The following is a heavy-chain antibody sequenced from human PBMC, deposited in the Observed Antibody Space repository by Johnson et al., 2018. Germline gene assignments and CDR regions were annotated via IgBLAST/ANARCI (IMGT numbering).Heavy chain of an antibody. CDR3: ARVSYFDSRVDAFDI. CDR1: GYTFTTNY. V-gene: IGHV1-46*01. J-gene: IGHJ3*02. CDR2: INPSGGTT. Sequence: QVQLVESGAEVKKPGASVKVSCKASGYTFTTNYLHWVRQAPGQGLEWMAIINPSGGTTTYAQKFQGRLTVTRDTSTSTVYMELSSLRSEDTAVYYCARVSYFDSRVDAFDIWGQGTMVTVSS. D-gene: IGHD3-22*01.